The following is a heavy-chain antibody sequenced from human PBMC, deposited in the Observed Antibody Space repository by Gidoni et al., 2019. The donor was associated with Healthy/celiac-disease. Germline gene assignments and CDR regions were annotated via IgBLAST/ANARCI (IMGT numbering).Heavy chain of an antibody. V-gene: IGHV3-30*04. CDR1: GFTFSSYA. CDR2: ISYDGSNK. Sequence: QVQLVESGGGVVQPGRSLRLSCAASGFTFSSYAMHWVRQAPGKGLEWVAVISYDGSNKYYADSVKGRFTISRDNSKNTLYLQMNSLRAEDTAVYYCAKSYSGYDMDAFDIWGQGTMVTVSS. J-gene: IGHJ3*02. CDR3: AKSYSGYDMDAFDI. D-gene: IGHD5-12*01.